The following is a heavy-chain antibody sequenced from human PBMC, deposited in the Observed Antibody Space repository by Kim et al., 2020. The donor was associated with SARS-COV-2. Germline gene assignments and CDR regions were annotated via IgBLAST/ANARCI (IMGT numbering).Heavy chain of an antibody. Sequence: SVKGRFTSSRDNSKNTLYLQMNSLRAEDTAVYYCAKDRGGHAYFYYYMDVWGKGTTVTVSS. CDR3: AKDRGGHAYFYYYMDV. J-gene: IGHJ6*03. V-gene: IGHV3-30*02. D-gene: IGHD3-16*01.